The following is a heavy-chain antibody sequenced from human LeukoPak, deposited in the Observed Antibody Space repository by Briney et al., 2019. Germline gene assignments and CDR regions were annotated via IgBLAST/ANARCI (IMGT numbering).Heavy chain of an antibody. CDR2: INTNTGNP. J-gene: IGHJ4*02. D-gene: IGHD5-18*01. CDR1: GYTFTGYY. Sequence: ASVKVSCKASGYTFTGYYMHWVRQAPGQGLEWMGWINTNTGNPTYAQGFTGRFVFSLDTSVSTAYLQISSLKAEDTAVYYCARGGEHSYGYGSDYWGQGTLVTVSS. CDR3: ARGGEHSYGYGSDY. V-gene: IGHV7-4-1*02.